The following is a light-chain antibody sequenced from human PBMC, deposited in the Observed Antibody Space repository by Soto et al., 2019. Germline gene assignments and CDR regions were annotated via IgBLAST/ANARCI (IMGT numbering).Light chain of an antibody. J-gene: IGLJ1*01. V-gene: IGLV1-51*01. CDR1: SSDIGTYDY. CDR2: DNN. CDR3: GTWDSNLRAYV. Sequence: QSVLTQPASVSGSPGKSLTISCTGSSSDIGTYDYVSWYQQLPGTAPKLLIYDNNKRPSGIPDRFSGSKSGTSATLGITGLQTGDEADYYCGTWDSNLRAYVFGAGTKVTVL.